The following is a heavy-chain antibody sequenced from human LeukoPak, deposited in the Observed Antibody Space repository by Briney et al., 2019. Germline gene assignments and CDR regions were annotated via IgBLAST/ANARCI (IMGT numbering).Heavy chain of an antibody. CDR2: IKSKTDGGTT. V-gene: IGHV3-15*01. CDR3: AKAGPTTVTDHRDWYFDL. J-gene: IGHJ2*01. CDR1: GFTFSNAW. Sequence: GGSLRLSCAASGFTFSNAWMSWVRQAPGKGLEWVGRIKSKTDGGTTDYAAPVKGRFTISRDDSKNTLYLQMNSLRAEDTAVYYCAKAGPTTVTDHRDWYFDLWGRGTLVTVSS. D-gene: IGHD4-17*01.